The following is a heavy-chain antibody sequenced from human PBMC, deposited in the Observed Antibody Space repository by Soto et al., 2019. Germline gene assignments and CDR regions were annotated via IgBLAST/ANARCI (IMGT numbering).Heavy chain of an antibody. D-gene: IGHD3-16*01. CDR2: ISYDGSNK. Sequence: QLQLVESGGGVVQPGRSLRLSCAASGFTFSSYAMHWVRQAPGKGLEWVAVISYDGSNKYYADSVKGRFTISRDNSKNTLYLQMNSLRAEDTAVYYCATRPGGFDYWGQGTLVTVSS. V-gene: IGHV3-30-3*01. CDR3: ATRPGGFDY. J-gene: IGHJ4*02. CDR1: GFTFSSYA.